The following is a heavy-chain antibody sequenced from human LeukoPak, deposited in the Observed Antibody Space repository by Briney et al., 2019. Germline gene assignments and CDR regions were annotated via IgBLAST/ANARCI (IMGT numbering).Heavy chain of an antibody. Sequence: PSETLSLTCTVSGGSINSSHYYWGWIRQPPGKGLEWIGSMSYSGGTNSNPSLKSRVTISLDMSKNQFSLKLSSVTAADTAVYYCARDIIVSTIDSLLCNWFDPWGQGTLVTVSS. CDR1: GGSINSSHYY. CDR3: ARDIIVSTIDSLLCNWFDP. D-gene: IGHD5/OR15-5a*01. CDR2: MSYSGGT. V-gene: IGHV4-39*07. J-gene: IGHJ5*02.